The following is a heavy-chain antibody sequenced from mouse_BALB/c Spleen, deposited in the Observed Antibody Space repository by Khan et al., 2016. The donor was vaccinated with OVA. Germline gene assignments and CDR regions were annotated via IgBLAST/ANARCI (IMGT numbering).Heavy chain of an antibody. V-gene: IGHV3-8*02. CDR2: IIYTGYT. CDR1: GDSITSGY. J-gene: IGHJ3*01. CDR3: ARSTYRYALVY. D-gene: IGHD2-14*01. Sequence: EVQLQESGPSLVKPSQTLSLTCSVAGDSITSGYWNWIRKFPGNKLEYMGYIIYTGYTYYNLSLHSRISITRHTSKNQYYLQLNSVTDEDTATYXCARSTYRYALVYWGQGTLVTVSA.